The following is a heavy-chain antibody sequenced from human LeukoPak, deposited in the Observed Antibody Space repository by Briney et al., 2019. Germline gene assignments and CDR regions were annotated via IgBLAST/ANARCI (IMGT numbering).Heavy chain of an antibody. CDR2: IYYSGST. Sequence: LRLSCAASGFTFSDYYWGWIRQPPGKGLEWIGSIYYSGSTYYNPSLKSRVTISVDTSKNQFSLKLSSVTAADTAVYYCARQAVGPYSSGWYATLDYWGQGTLVTVSS. D-gene: IGHD6-19*01. CDR3: ARQAVGPYSSGWYATLDY. J-gene: IGHJ4*02. CDR1: GFTFSDYY. V-gene: IGHV4-39*01.